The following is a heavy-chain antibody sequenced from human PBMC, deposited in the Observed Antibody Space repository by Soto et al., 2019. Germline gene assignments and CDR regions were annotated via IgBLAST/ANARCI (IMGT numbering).Heavy chain of an antibody. CDR2: IYSGGST. Sequence: GGSLRLSCAASGFTVSSNYMSWVRQAPGKGLEWVSVIYSGGSTYYADSVKGRFTISRDNSKNTLYLQMNSLRAEDTAVYYCARPLKEYSGYDYSFYFDYWGQGTLVTVSS. V-gene: IGHV3-66*04. D-gene: IGHD5-12*01. CDR3: ARPLKEYSGYDYSFYFDY. J-gene: IGHJ4*02. CDR1: GFTVSSNY.